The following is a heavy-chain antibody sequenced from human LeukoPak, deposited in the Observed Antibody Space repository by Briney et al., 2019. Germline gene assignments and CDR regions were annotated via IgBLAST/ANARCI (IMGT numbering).Heavy chain of an antibody. CDR2: INPNSGGT. V-gene: IGHV1-2*02. D-gene: IGHD3-3*01. Sequence: ASVKVSCKASGYTFTSYDINWVRQATGQGLEWMGWINPNSGGTNYAQKFQGRVTMTRDTSISTAYMELSRLRSDDTAVYYCARGMSGYYTYYCYYMDVWGKGTTVTVSS. CDR1: GYTFTSYD. CDR3: ARGMSGYYTYYCYYMDV. J-gene: IGHJ6*03.